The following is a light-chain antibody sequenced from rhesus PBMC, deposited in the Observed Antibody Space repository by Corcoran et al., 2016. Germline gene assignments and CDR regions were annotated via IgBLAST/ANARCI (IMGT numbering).Light chain of an antibody. Sequence: DIQMTQSPSSLSASVGDRFTITCRASQGISHWFAWYQQKPGKAPKILIYRASNLNKGVPSRFSGSGSGTDYPLTSSSLQPEDIATYYCQQHNNSPHSFGQGTKVEIK. CDR1: QGISHW. J-gene: IGKJ2*01. V-gene: IGKV1-69*01. CDR3: QQHNNSPHS. CDR2: RAS.